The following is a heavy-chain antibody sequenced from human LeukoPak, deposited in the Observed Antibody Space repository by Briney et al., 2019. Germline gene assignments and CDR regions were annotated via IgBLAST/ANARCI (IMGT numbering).Heavy chain of an antibody. D-gene: IGHD5-18*01. Sequence: PGGSLRLSCAASGFSFSSYGMHWVRQAPGKGLEWVAVISYAGSSKLYADSVKGRFTLSRGNSKNTLYLQMNSLSAEDTAVYYCARNGYSYGSLDYFDYWGQGTLVTVSS. J-gene: IGHJ4*02. V-gene: IGHV3-30*03. CDR3: ARNGYSYGSLDYFDY. CDR1: GFSFSSYG. CDR2: ISYAGSSK.